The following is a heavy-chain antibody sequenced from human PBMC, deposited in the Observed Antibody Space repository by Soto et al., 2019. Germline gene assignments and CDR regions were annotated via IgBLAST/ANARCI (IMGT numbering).Heavy chain of an antibody. CDR2: INHSGST. Sequence: SDTLSLNSAVNGSSFPGHYWTWIRQPPGTGLEWIGEINHSGSTNYNPSLKSRVTISVDTSKNQFSLKLTSVTAADTAVYYCARDKITGLFDYWGQGTLITVS. J-gene: IGHJ4*02. V-gene: IGHV4-34*01. CDR3: ARDKITGLFDY. CDR1: GSSFPGHY. D-gene: IGHD2-8*02.